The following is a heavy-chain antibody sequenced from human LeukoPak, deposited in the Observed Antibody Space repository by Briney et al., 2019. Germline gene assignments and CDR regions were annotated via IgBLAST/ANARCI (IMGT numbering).Heavy chain of an antibody. Sequence: SETLSLTCAVSGYSITSGYYWGWIRQPPGKGLEWIGSIYHSGSTYYNPSLKTRVTMSVDTSKNQFSLKLSSVTAADTAVYYCARLYLRDHCSSTSCYGSYFDYWGQGTLVTVSS. D-gene: IGHD2-2*01. J-gene: IGHJ4*02. CDR2: IYHSGST. CDR3: ARLYLRDHCSSTSCYGSYFDY. CDR1: GYSITSGYY. V-gene: IGHV4-38-2*01.